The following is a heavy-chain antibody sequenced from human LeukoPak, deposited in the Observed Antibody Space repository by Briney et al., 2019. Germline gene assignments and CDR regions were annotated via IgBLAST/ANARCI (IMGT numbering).Heavy chain of an antibody. D-gene: IGHD3-22*01. V-gene: IGHV4-59*01. Sequence: SETLSLTCTVSGASIRRYYWNWLRQPPGKGLEWIGYINYSGSTNYNPSLKSRATISMDTSKHHFSLKLNSVTAADTAVYYCARDTRSYDNSGYYFFDFWGQGTLVTVSS. CDR1: GASIRRYY. J-gene: IGHJ4*02. CDR2: INYSGST. CDR3: ARDTRSYDNSGYYFFDF.